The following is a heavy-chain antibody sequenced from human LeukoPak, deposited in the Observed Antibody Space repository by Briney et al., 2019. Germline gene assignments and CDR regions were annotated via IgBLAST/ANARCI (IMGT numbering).Heavy chain of an antibody. J-gene: IGHJ4*02. D-gene: IGHD3-9*01. Sequence: SETLSLTCTVSGGSISSYYWSWIRQPAGKGLEWIGRIYTSGSTNYNPSLKSRVTMSVDTSKNQFSLTLSSVTAADTAVYYCARVRYDILTGYYIKDYWGQGTLVTVSS. CDR2: IYTSGST. CDR3: ARVRYDILTGYYIKDY. V-gene: IGHV4-4*07. CDR1: GGSISSYY.